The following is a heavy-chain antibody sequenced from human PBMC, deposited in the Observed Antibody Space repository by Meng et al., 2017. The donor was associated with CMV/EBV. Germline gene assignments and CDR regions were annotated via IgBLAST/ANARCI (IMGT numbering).Heavy chain of an antibody. CDR2: IKQDGSEK. V-gene: IGHV3-7*01. D-gene: IGHD2-2*02. Sequence: GESLKISCAASGFTFSSYWMSWVRQAPGKGLEWVANIKQDGSEKYYVDSVKGRFTISRDNAKNSLYLQMNSLRAEDTAVYYCAREDCSSTSCYTGYWGQGTLVTVSS. J-gene: IGHJ4*02. CDR3: AREDCSSTSCYTGY. CDR1: GFTFSSYW.